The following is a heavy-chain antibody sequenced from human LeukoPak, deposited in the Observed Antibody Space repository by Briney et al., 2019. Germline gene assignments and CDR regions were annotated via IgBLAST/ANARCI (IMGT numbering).Heavy chain of an antibody. CDR2: ITSSGSST. CDR1: EFTFSSFN. D-gene: IGHD6-6*01. CDR3: ARGRVGSSSSAFDI. V-gene: IGHV3-21*01. J-gene: IGHJ3*02. Sequence: GGSLRLSCAASEFTFSSFNMNWVRQAPGKGLEWVSSITSSGSSTYHADSVKSRFTISRDNAKNSLSLQMNSLRAEDTAVYYCARGRVGSSSSAFDIWGQGKMVAVSS.